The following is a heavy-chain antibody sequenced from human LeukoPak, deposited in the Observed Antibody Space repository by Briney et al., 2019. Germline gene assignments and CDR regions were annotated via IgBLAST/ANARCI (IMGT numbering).Heavy chain of an antibody. J-gene: IGHJ4*02. CDR3: ARGQDYGDYLDY. D-gene: IGHD4-17*01. V-gene: IGHV4-34*01. CDR2: INHSGST. Sequence: NPSETLSLTCAVYGGSFSGYYWSWIRQPPGKGLEWIGEINHSGSTNYNPSLKSRVTISVDTSKNQFSLKLSSVTAADTAVYYCARGQDYGDYLDYWGQGTLVTVSS. CDR1: GGSFSGYY.